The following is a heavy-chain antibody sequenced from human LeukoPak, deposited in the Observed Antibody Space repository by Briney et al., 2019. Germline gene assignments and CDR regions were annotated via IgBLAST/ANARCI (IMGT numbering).Heavy chain of an antibody. V-gene: IGHV1-69*01. CDR2: IIPIFGTA. J-gene: IGHJ5*02. CDR1: GGTFSSYA. Sequence: VASVKVSCKASGGTFSSYAISWVRQAPGQGLEWMGGIIPIFGTANYAQKFQGRVTITADESTSTAYMELSSLRSEDTAVYYCARGIGSPPPIRFDPWGQGTLVTVSS. D-gene: IGHD6-25*01. CDR3: ARGIGSPPPIRFDP.